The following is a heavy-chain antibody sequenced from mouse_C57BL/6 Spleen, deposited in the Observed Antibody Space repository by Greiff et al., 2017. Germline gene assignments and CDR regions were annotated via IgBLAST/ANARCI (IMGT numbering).Heavy chain of an antibody. CDR3: ASPTVVGYFDV. CDR2: ILPGSGST. CDR1: GYTFTGYW. D-gene: IGHD1-1*01. J-gene: IGHJ1*03. Sequence: QVQLQQSGPELVKPGASVKMSCKATGYTFTGYWIEWVKQRPGHGLEWIGEILPGSGSTNYNEKFKGKATFTADTSSNTAYMQLSSLTTEDSAIYYCASPTVVGYFDVWGTGTTVTVSS. V-gene: IGHV1-9*01.